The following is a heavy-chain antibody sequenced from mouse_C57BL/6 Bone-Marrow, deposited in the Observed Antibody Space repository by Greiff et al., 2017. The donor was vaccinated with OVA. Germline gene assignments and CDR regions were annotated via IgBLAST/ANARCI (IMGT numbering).Heavy chain of an antibody. CDR3: AREESYYYGSSSIDY. Sequence: VQLQQPGAELVRPGTSVKLSCKASGYTFTSYWMHWVKQRPGQGLEWIGVIDPSDSYTNYNQKFKGKATLTVDTSSSTAYMQLTSLTSEDSSVYYCAREESYYYGSSSIDYWGQGTSVTVSS. CDR1: GYTFTSYW. D-gene: IGHD1-1*01. J-gene: IGHJ4*01. V-gene: IGHV1-59*01. CDR2: IDPSDSYT.